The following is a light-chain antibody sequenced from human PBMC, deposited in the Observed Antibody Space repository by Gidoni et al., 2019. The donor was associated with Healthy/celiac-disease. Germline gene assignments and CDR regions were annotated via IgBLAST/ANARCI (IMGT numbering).Light chain of an antibody. CDR1: SSNIGPGYD. CDR3: QSYDSSFVV. Sequence: QSVLTQPPSVSGAPGQRVPISCTGSSSNIGPGYDVHWYQQLPGTAPKPLIYGNSNRPSGVPDRFSGSKSGTSASLAITGLQAEDEADYYCQSYDSSFVVFGGGTKLTVL. J-gene: IGLJ2*01. CDR2: GNS. V-gene: IGLV1-40*01.